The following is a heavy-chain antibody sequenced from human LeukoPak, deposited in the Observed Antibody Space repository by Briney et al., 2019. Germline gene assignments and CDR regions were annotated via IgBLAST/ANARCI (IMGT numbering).Heavy chain of an antibody. CDR3: AGPIVVVPAAIIPQGY. CDR1: GGSFSGYY. V-gene: IGHV4-34*01. D-gene: IGHD2-2*01. J-gene: IGHJ4*02. CDR2: INHSGST. Sequence: SETLSLTCAVYGGSFSGYYWSWIRQPPGKGLEWIGEINHSGSTNYNPSLKSRVTISVDTSKNQFSLKLSSVTAADTAVYYCAGPIVVVPAAIIPQGYWDQGTLVTVSS.